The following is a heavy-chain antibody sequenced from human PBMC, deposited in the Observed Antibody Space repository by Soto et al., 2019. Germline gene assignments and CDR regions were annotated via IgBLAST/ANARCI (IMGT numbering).Heavy chain of an antibody. CDR1: GFTFSTYA. CDR3: AKAPGANDCTSTSCYFGCYFDL. D-gene: IGHD2-2*01. CDR2: ISGSGGHT. Sequence: EVQLLESGGGLVQPGGSLRLSCAASGFTFSTYAMNWVRRAPGKGLDCVSAISGSGGHTYYADSVKGRFTISRDNSKNTVYLQMDSLRAEDTAVYYCAKAPGANDCTSTSCYFGCYFDLWGRGTQVTVSS. V-gene: IGHV3-23*01. J-gene: IGHJ2*01.